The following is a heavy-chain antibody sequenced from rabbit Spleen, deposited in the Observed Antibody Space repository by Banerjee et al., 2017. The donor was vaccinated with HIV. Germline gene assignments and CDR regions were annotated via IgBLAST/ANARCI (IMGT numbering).Heavy chain of an antibody. V-gene: IGHV1S47*01. CDR3: ARDTDGGSGYDL. CDR2: IEPIFGNT. D-gene: IGHD8-1*01. CDR1: GFDFSSYG. Sequence: QEQLVESGGGLVQPGGSLKLSCKASGFDFSSYGVSWVRQAPGKGLEWIGYIEPIFGNTYYANWVNGRFTISSHNAQNTLYLQLRSLTVADTATYLCARDTDGGSGYDLWGPGTLVTVS. J-gene: IGHJ6*01.